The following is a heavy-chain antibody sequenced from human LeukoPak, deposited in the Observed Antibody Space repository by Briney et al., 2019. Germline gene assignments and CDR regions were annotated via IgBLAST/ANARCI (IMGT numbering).Heavy chain of an antibody. J-gene: IGHJ4*02. Sequence: HPGGSLLLSCAASGFSFETYSIDWVRRAPGKGLEGLSYISSTSRNIYYADSVKGRFPISRGNAENSVYLQLTSLRADDTAVYYCARVGRSGYTADYWGQGTLVTVSS. D-gene: IGHD3-22*01. CDR3: ARVGRSGYTADY. CDR2: ISSTSRNI. CDR1: GFSFETYS. V-gene: IGHV3-48*04.